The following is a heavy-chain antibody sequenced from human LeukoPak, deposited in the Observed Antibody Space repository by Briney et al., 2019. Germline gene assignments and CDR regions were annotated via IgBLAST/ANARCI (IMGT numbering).Heavy chain of an antibody. D-gene: IGHD3-9*01. CDR3: TTSDMYYDILTGYYADNGFDI. V-gene: IGHV3-15*01. Sequence: GGALRVSSAPSRFSFSNALMYSVPQTPGKRVGRGGRIKNKMEDGTIDYAAPVKGRFSISRDDSENTLYLQMNSLKTEDTAVYYCTTSDMYYDILTGYYADNGFDIWGQGTMVTVSS. CDR1: RFSFSNAL. J-gene: IGHJ3*02. CDR2: IKNKMEDGTI.